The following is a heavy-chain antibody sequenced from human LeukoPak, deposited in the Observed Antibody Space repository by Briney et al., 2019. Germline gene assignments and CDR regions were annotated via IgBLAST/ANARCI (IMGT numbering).Heavy chain of an antibody. Sequence: GGSLRLSCAASGFIFSDYSMRWIRQAPGKGLEWVSYISSSGSTIYYADSVKGRFTISRDNAKNSLYLQMNSLRAEDTALYYCAKDWANRGGVTAAIWGQGTLFTASS. J-gene: IGHJ4*02. V-gene: IGHV3-11*04. CDR3: AKDWANRGGVTAAI. D-gene: IGHD2-2*01. CDR2: ISSSGSTI. CDR1: GFIFSDYS.